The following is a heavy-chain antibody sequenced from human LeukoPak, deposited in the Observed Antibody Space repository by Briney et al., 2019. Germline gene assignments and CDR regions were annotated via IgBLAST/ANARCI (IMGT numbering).Heavy chain of an antibody. Sequence: GTSVKVSCKASGFTFTSSAMQWVRQARGQRLEWIGWIVVGSGNTNYAQKLQGRVTMTTDTSTSTAYMELRSLGSDDTAVYYCATRVSSGWLYWGQGTLVTVSS. D-gene: IGHD6-19*01. CDR1: GFTFTSSA. V-gene: IGHV1-58*02. CDR2: IVVGSGNT. CDR3: ATRVSSGWLY. J-gene: IGHJ4*02.